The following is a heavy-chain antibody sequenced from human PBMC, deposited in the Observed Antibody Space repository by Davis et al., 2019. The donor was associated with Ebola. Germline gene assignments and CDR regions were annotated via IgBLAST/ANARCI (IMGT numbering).Heavy chain of an antibody. CDR1: GFTFSSYW. Sequence: PGGSLRLSCAASGFTFSSYWMHWVRQAPGKGLEWVSDISSGGGAPYYADSVKGRFTISRDNSKNTLYLQMNSLRAEDTAVYYCARHDYGDSHFDYWGQGTLVTVSS. CDR3: ARHDYGDSHFDY. CDR2: ISSGGGAP. D-gene: IGHD4-17*01. J-gene: IGHJ4*02. V-gene: IGHV3-23*01.